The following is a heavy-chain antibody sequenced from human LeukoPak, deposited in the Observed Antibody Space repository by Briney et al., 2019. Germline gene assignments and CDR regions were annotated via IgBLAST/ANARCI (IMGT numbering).Heavy chain of an antibody. CDR2: MNPNSGNT. D-gene: IGHD5-18*01. CDR1: GYTFTDYD. V-gene: IGHV1-8*03. Sequence: ASVKVSCKASGYTFTDYDINWVRQATGQGLEWMGWMNPNSGNTGYAQKFQGRVTITRNTSISTAYMELSSLRSEDTAVYYCAIRVDTAMVLNYYYFMDVWGKGTTVTVSS. J-gene: IGHJ6*03. CDR3: AIRVDTAMVLNYYYFMDV.